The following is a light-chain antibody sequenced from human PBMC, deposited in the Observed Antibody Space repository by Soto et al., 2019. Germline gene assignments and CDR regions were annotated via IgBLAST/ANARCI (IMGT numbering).Light chain of an antibody. CDR2: GAS. V-gene: IGKV3D-15*01. CDR1: QSVNIY. Sequence: EIVMTQSPATLSVSPGERATLSCRASQSVNIYLAWYQQQPGQAPRLLIFGASYRDTGIPASFSGSGSGTEFNLTISSLQSEDFAVYFCQQYDDWLRLTFGGGTKVEIK. J-gene: IGKJ4*01. CDR3: QQYDDWLRLT.